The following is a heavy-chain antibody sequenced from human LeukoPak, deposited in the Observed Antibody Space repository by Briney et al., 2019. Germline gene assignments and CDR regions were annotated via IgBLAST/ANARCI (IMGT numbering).Heavy chain of an antibody. J-gene: IGHJ5*02. V-gene: IGHV4-39*07. CDR1: GGSISSSSYY. CDR2: IYYSGST. Sequence: PSETLSLTCTVSGGSISSSSYYWGWIRQPPGKGLEWIGSIYYSGSTYYNPSLKSRVTISVDTSKNQFSLKLSSVTAADTAVYYCARPRPEWFDPWGQGTLVTVSS. CDR3: ARPRPEWFDP. D-gene: IGHD1-14*01.